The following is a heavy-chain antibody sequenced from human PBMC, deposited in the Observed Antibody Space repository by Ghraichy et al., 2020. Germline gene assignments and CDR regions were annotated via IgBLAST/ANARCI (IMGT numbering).Heavy chain of an antibody. CDR3: ASLQGYGGRGVQDY. D-gene: IGHD3-16*01. Sequence: SETLSLTCTVSGGSVSSGSYYWSCIRQPPGKGLDWIGYIYYSRSTNYNPSLKSRVTISVDTSKNQFSLKLSSVTAADTAVYYCASLQGYGGRGVQDYCGQGTLVTVSS. J-gene: IGHJ4*02. CDR1: GGSVSSGSYY. V-gene: IGHV4-61*01. CDR2: IYYSRST.